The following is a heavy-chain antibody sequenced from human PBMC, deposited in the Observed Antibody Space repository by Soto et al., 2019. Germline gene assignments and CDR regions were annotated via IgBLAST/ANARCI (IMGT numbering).Heavy chain of an antibody. CDR2: VYHNGGA. J-gene: IGHJ5*01. Sequence: LSLTCTVSGVSIHNSHSFWAWIRQPPGKGLQFIASVYHNGGAHYNSSLKSRVTISVDTANNQVSLRMRSLTAADTAFYYCGRVVEGATRHTDPDSWGQGILVTVSS. D-gene: IGHD2-21*01. CDR1: GVSIHNSHSF. V-gene: IGHV4-39*01. CDR3: GRVVEGATRHTDPDS.